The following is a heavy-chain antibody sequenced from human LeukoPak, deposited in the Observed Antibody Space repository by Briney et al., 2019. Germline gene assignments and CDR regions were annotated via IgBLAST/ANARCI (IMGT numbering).Heavy chain of an antibody. Sequence: PSQTLSLTCTVSGGSISSGDYYWSWIRQPPGKGLEWIGYIYYSGSTYYNPSLKSRVTISVDTSKNQFSLKLSSVTAADTAVYYCARDLNDFWSGYYVPPAFDIWGQGTMVTVSS. CDR3: ARDLNDFWSGYYVPPAFDI. CDR1: GGSISSGDYY. V-gene: IGHV4-30-4*01. CDR2: IYYSGST. D-gene: IGHD3-3*01. J-gene: IGHJ3*02.